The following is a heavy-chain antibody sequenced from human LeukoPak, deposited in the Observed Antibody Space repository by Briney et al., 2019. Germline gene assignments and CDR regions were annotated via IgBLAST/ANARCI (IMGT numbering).Heavy chain of an antibody. CDR3: ARGGNADY. D-gene: IGHD4-23*01. CDR2: IYHSRST. CDR1: GYSISSGYY. Sequence: SETLSLTCTVSGYSISSGYYWGWIRQPPGKGLEWIGSIYHSRSTYYNPSLKSRVTISVDTSKNQFSLKLSSVTAADTAVYYCARGGNADYWGQGTLVTVSS. J-gene: IGHJ4*02. V-gene: IGHV4-38-2*02.